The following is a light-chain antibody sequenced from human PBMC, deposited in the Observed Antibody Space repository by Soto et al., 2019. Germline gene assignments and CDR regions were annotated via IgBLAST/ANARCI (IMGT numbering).Light chain of an antibody. Sequence: DIVLTQSPDSLTVSLGERATINCKSSQTVLYSSNNKNYLAWYQHKPGQPPKLLIYWASTREFGVPDRFSGSGSETDFTLTISSLQDEDVAVYYCQQYSTTPRTFGQGTKVEIK. CDR2: WAS. CDR3: QQYSTTPRT. V-gene: IGKV4-1*01. CDR1: QTVLYSSNNKNY. J-gene: IGKJ1*01.